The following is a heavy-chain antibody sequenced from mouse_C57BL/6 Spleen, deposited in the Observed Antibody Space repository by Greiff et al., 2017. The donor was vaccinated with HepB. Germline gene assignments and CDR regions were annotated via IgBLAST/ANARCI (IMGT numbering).Heavy chain of an antibody. V-gene: IGHV5-17*01. CDR3: ARGYDYDERGAFDY. D-gene: IGHD2-4*01. J-gene: IGHJ2*01. CDR2: ISSGSSTI. CDR1: GFTFSDYG. Sequence: EVKLMESGGGLVKPGGSLKLSCAASGFTFSDYGMHWVRQAPEKGLEWVAYISSGSSTIYYADTVKGRFTISRDNAKNTLFLQMTSLRSEDTAMYYCARGYDYDERGAFDYWGQGTTLTVSS.